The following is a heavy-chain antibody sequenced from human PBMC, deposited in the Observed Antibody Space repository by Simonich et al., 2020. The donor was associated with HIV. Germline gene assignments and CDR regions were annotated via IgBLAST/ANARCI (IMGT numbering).Heavy chain of an antibody. CDR3: ARGWELLHAFDY. D-gene: IGHD1-26*01. CDR1: GYTFTSYP. J-gene: IGHJ4*02. V-gene: IGHV1-3*01. Sequence: QVQLVQSGAEVKKPGASVKVSCKASGYTFTSYPMHWVRQAPGQRLEWMGWINAGDGNTKYSQKFQGRVTITRDTSANTAYMELSSLRFEDTAVYYCARGWELLHAFDYWGQGTLVTVSS. CDR2: INAGDGNT.